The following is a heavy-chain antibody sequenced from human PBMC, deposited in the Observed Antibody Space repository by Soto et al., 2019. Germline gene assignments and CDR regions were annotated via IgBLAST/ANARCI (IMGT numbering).Heavy chain of an antibody. Sequence: ASVKVSCKASGYTFTSYGITWVRQAPGQGLEWMGWISVYNGNTNYAQRLQGRVTMTTDTSTTTAYMELRSLRSDDTAVYYCARGQKLFQDGRFDYWGQGTLVTGS. CDR1: GYTFTSYG. J-gene: IGHJ4*02. D-gene: IGHD1-1*01. CDR2: ISVYNGNT. CDR3: ARGQKLFQDGRFDY. V-gene: IGHV1-18*01.